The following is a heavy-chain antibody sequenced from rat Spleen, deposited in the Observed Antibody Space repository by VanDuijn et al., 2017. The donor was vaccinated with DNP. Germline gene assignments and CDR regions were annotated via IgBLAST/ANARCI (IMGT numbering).Heavy chain of an antibody. CDR3: AKGGPSWGVMDA. D-gene: IGHD4-6*01. V-gene: IGHV5-7*01. J-gene: IGHJ4*01. Sequence: EVQLVESGGGLVQPGRSLKLSCAASGFTFSDYYMAWVRQAPKKGLEWVASISYDGSDTYYRDSVKGRFTISRDNAKSTLYLQMDSLRSEDTATYYCAKGGPSWGVMDAWGQGASVTVSS. CDR1: GFTFSDYY. CDR2: ISYDGSDT.